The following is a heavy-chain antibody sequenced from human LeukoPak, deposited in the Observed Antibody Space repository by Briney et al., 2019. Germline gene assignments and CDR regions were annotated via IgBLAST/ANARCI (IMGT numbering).Heavy chain of an antibody. J-gene: IGHJ5*02. V-gene: IGHV5-51*01. CDR1: GSSFTTYW. CDR3: AWRKYFSTWFEP. D-gene: IGHD1-14*01. CDR2: IYPTTSET. Sequence: EESLKISCQGSGSSFTTYWIGWVRQMPGKGLEWMGIIYPTTSETQYTPPFQGQVTISVDKSTSTAYLQWSSLKASDTAMYYCAWRKYFSTWFEPWGQGTLVTVSS.